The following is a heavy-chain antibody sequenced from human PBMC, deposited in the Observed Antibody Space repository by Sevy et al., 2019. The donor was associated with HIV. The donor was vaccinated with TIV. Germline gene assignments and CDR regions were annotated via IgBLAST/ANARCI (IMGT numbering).Heavy chain of an antibody. Sequence: GGSLRLSCAASGFTFSKYSMSWVRQPPGKGLEWVSTLSFGCGEINYADSVKGRFTISRDNSKSSVYLQMNTLRPEDKDVYYSASGGCTKPHDYWGQGTLVTVSS. CDR2: LSFGCGEI. CDR1: GFTFSKYS. J-gene: IGHJ4*02. V-gene: IGHV3-23*01. D-gene: IGHD2-8*01. CDR3: ASGGCTKPHDY.